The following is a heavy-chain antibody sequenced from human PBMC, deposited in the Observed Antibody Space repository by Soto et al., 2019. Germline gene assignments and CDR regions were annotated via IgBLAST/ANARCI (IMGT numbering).Heavy chain of an antibody. D-gene: IGHD2-8*01. CDR3: ARDWCTNGVCYKGWFDP. V-gene: IGHV1-8*01. J-gene: IGHJ5*02. CDR2: MNPGSGDT. CDR1: GYSFTNND. Sequence: ASVKVSCKASGYSFTNNDVSWVRQATGQGLEWMGWMNPGSGDTGYAQKFQGRVTMTRDISIATAYMELSSLRSDDTAVYYCARDWCTNGVCYKGWFDPWGQGTLVTVSS.